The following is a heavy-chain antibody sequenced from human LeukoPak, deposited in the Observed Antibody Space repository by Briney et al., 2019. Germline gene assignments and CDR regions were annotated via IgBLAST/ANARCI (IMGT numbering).Heavy chain of an antibody. CDR1: GFTFSSYS. CDR2: ISTSSSYI. Sequence: GGSLRLSCAASGFTFSSYSMNWVRQAPGKGLEWVSSISTSSSYIYYADSVKGRFTISRDNAKNSLYLQIYSLRAEDTALYHCARDRGANYDSSGYYYPDAFDIWGQGTMLTVSS. D-gene: IGHD3-22*01. V-gene: IGHV3-21*04. CDR3: ARDRGANYDSSGYYYPDAFDI. J-gene: IGHJ3*02.